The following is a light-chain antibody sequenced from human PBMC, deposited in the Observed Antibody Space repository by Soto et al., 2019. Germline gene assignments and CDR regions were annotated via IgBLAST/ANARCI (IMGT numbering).Light chain of an antibody. CDR2: GAS. V-gene: IGKV3-20*01. CDR3: QQYGSSPPMYT. Sequence: EIVLTQSPGTLSLSPGERATLSCRASQSLRSTYLAWYQQKPGQAPRLLIYGASSRATGIPDRFSGSGSGTDFILTISRLEPEDFAVYYCQQYGSSPPMYTFGQGTKLEIK. CDR1: QSLRSTY. J-gene: IGKJ2*01.